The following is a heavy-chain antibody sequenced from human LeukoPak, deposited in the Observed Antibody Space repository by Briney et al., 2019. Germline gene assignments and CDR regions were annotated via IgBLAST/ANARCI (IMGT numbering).Heavy chain of an antibody. Sequence: SVKVSCKASGYTFTSFGISWVRQAPGQGLEWMGRIIPILGIANYAQKFPGRVTITADKSTSTAYMELSSLRSEDTAVYYCARVGGGSGSYYNVDADYWGQGTLVTVSS. V-gene: IGHV1-69*04. D-gene: IGHD3-10*01. CDR3: ARVGGGSGSYYNVDADY. CDR1: GYTFTSFG. CDR2: IIPILGIA. J-gene: IGHJ4*02.